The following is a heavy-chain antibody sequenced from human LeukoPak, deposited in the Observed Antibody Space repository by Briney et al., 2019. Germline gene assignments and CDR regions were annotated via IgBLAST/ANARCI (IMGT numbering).Heavy chain of an antibody. D-gene: IGHD3-10*01. CDR3: ARPLGLYSGSGGSPYGLDV. CDR2: INTNTGNP. J-gene: IGHJ6*02. Sequence: GASVKVSCKASGYTFTSYGISWVRQAPGQGLEWMGWINTNTGNPTYAQDFTGRFVFSLDTSVSTAYLQISSLRTEDTGVYYCARPLGLYSGSGGSPYGLDVWGQGTTVTVSS. V-gene: IGHV7-4-1*02. CDR1: GYTFTSYG.